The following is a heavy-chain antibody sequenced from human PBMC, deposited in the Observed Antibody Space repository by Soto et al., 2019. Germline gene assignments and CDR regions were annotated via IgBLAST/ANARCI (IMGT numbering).Heavy chain of an antibody. CDR3: AKGEAKVTNRVNYWYFDL. D-gene: IGHD4-17*01. CDR1: GFTFSSYS. Sequence: GGSLRLSCAASGFTFSSYSMSWVRQAPGKGLEWVSAISGTGGSTYYADSVKGRFTITRDTRKNTLYLQMNSLRAEDTAVYYCAKGEAKVTNRVNYWYFDLWGRGTLVTVSS. J-gene: IGHJ2*01. V-gene: IGHV3-23*01. CDR2: ISGTGGST.